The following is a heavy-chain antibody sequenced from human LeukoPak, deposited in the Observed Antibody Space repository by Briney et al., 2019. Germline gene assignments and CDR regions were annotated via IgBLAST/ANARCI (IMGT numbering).Heavy chain of an antibody. D-gene: IGHD6-6*01. J-gene: IGHJ5*02. V-gene: IGHV3-64*02. CDR3: VRGGTYSSSSLSS. CDR1: GCIFSRHA. CDR2: INTDGNYI. Sequence: GGSLRLSCAASGCIFSRHAVHWVRQAPGKGLESGSSINTDGNYIYYVESVRGRFTISRDNSKNTLHLQLGTLRPEDMAVYYCVRGGTYSSSSLSSWGQGTLVTVSS.